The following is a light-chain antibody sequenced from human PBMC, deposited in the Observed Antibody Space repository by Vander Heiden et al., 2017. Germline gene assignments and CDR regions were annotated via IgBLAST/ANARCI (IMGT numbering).Light chain of an antibody. CDR3: QQSYSTLYT. J-gene: IGKJ2*01. Sequence: DIQMTQSPSSLSVSVGDRVTISCRASHNITNYLNWYQHSPGSAPKLLIYTTSNLQSGVPSRFSGSGSGTDFTLTISSLQPEDFVTYYCQQSYSTLYTFGQGTKLEIK. V-gene: IGKV1-39*01. CDR1: HNITNY. CDR2: TTS.